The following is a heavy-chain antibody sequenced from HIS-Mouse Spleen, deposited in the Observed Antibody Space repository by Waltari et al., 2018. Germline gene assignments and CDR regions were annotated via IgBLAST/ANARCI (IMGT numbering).Heavy chain of an antibody. CDR3: AREIPYSSSWYDWYFDL. J-gene: IGHJ2*01. Sequence: QLQLQESGHGLVKPSETLSLTCTVSGGSISSSSYYWGWIRQPPGKGLEWIGSIYYSGSTYYNPSLKSRVTISVDTSKNQFSLKLSSVTAADTAVYYCAREIPYSSSWYDWYFDLWGRGTLVTVSS. CDR1: GGSISSSSYY. V-gene: IGHV4-39*07. D-gene: IGHD6-13*01. CDR2: IYYSGST.